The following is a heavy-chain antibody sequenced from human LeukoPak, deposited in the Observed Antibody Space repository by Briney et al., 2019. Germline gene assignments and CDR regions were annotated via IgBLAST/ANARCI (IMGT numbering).Heavy chain of an antibody. CDR2: IYSGGST. CDR1: GFTVSSNY. Sequence: GGSLGLSCAASGFTVSSNYMSWVRQAPGKGLEWVSVIYSGGSTYYADSVKGRFTISRDNSKNTLYLQMNSLRAEDTAVYYCAREVPGWYWFDPWGQGTLVTVSS. CDR3: AREVPGWYWFDP. D-gene: IGHD6-19*01. J-gene: IGHJ5*02. V-gene: IGHV3-53*01.